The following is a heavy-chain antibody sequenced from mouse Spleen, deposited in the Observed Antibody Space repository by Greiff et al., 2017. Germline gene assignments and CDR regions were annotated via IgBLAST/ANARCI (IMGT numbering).Heavy chain of an antibody. CDR2: ISDGGSYT. V-gene: IGHV5-4*02. CDR1: GFTFSDYY. J-gene: IGHJ2*01. Sequence: EVQLVESGGGLVKPGGSLKLSCAASGFTFSDYYMYWVRQTPEKRLEWVATISDGGSYTYYPDSVKGRFTISRDNAKNNLYLQMSSLKSEDTAMYYCARESTYFDYWGQGTTLTVSS. D-gene: IGHD5-1*01. CDR3: ARESTYFDY.